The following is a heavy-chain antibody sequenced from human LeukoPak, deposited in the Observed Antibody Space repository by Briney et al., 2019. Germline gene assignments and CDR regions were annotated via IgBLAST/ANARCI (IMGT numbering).Heavy chain of an antibody. V-gene: IGHV4-4*02. D-gene: IGHD3-10*01. CDR3: ARLTSGTHPNFDY. Sequence: SETLSLTCAVSGGSISSPNWWSWVRQPPGKGLEWIGEIHQSGSTNYNPSLKSRVTISVDKSKNQFALRLSPVTAADTAVYYCARLTSGTHPNFDYWGQGTLVTVSS. CDR1: GGSISSPNW. CDR2: IHQSGST. J-gene: IGHJ4*02.